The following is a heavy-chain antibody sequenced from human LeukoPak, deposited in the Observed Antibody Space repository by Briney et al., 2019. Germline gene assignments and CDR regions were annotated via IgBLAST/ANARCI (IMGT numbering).Heavy chain of an antibody. CDR1: GYTFTSYG. Sequence: ASVKVSCKASGYTFTSYGISWVRQAPGQGLEWMGWIGAYNGNTNYAQKLQGRVTMTTDTSTSTAYMELRSLRSDDTAVYYCARGPLGRGWYYFDYWGQGTLVTVSS. D-gene: IGHD6-19*01. CDR2: IGAYNGNT. CDR3: ARGPLGRGWYYFDY. V-gene: IGHV1-18*01. J-gene: IGHJ4*02.